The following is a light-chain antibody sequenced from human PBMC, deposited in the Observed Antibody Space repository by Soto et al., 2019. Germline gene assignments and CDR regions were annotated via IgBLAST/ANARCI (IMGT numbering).Light chain of an antibody. Sequence: DIQMTQSPSSLSASVGDRVTITCQASQDISNYLNWYQQKPGKAPKLLIYDASNLETGVPSRFSGSGSGTDFTFTISSLQPEDIATYYCQQYDHRPPRNSFTFGPGTKVDIK. CDR1: QDISNY. V-gene: IGKV1-33*01. CDR3: QQYDHRPPRNSFT. J-gene: IGKJ3*01. CDR2: DAS.